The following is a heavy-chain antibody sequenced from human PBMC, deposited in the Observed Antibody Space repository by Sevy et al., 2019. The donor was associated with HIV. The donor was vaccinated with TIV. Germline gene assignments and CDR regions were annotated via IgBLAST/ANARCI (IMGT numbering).Heavy chain of an antibody. CDR2: ISSSSSTI. Sequence: GGSLRLSCAASGFTFSSYSMNWVRQAPGKGLEWVSYISSSSSTIYYADSVKGRFTISRDNAKNALYLQMNSLRDEDTAVYYCARDPLKEYRGWYRYYFDYWGQGTLVTVSS. CDR3: ARDPLKEYRGWYRYYFDY. J-gene: IGHJ4*02. CDR1: GFTFSSYS. D-gene: IGHD6-19*01. V-gene: IGHV3-48*02.